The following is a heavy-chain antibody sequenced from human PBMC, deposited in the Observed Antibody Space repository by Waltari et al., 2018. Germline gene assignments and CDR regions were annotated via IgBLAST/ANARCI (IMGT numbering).Heavy chain of an antibody. Sequence: QVQLQESGPGLVKPSETLSLTCTVSGGSISSYYWSWIRQPPGKGLEWIGSIYYSGRTDYTPSLTSRVTLSVDTSKNQFSLKLSSVTAADTAVYYCARDGRIGTAMVAGIYYYYGMDVWGQGTTVTVSS. CDR1: GGSISSYY. V-gene: IGHV4-59*01. D-gene: IGHD5-18*01. CDR2: IYYSGRT. CDR3: ARDGRIGTAMVAGIYYYYGMDV. J-gene: IGHJ6*02.